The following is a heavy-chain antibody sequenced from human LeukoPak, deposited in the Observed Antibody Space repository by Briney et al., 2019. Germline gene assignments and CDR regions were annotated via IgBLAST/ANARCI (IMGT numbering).Heavy chain of an antibody. CDR2: INHSGST. Sequence: SETLSLTCAVYGGSFSGYYWSWIRQPPGKGLEWIGEINHSGSTNYNPSLKSRVTISVDTSKNQFSLKLSSVTAADTAVYYCARGYCSGGICYSQFADYWGQGTLVTVSS. CDR3: ARGYCSGGICYSQFADY. V-gene: IGHV4-34*01. J-gene: IGHJ4*02. CDR1: GGSFSGYY. D-gene: IGHD2-15*01.